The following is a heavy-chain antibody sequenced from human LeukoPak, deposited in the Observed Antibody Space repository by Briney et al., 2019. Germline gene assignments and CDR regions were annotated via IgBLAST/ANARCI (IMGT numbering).Heavy chain of an antibody. CDR3: AREVYYKDANGYSYFFDS. V-gene: IGHV4-4*07. CDR1: GGSLGLDY. CDR2: IYKSGTT. D-gene: IGHD3-22*01. J-gene: IGHJ4*02. Sequence: QPSESLSLTCSLSGGSLGLDYWSWLRQSAGKGLEWIGRIYKSGTTNYNPSFRSRVSMSVDTSKNHFSLTLTSVTAADTAVYYCAREVYYKDANGYSYFFDSWGQGSLVTVSA.